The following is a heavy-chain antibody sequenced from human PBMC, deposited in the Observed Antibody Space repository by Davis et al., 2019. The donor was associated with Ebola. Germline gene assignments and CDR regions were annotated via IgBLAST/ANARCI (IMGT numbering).Heavy chain of an antibody. CDR3: ARTHTAMVTTNRFDP. V-gene: IGHV4-34*01. CDR2: INHSGST. D-gene: IGHD5-18*01. CDR1: GGSFSGYY. Sequence: MPSETLSLTCAVYGGSFSGYYWSWIRQPPGKGLEWIGEINHSGSTNYNPSLKSRVTISVDTSKNQFSLKLSSVTAADTAVYYCARTHTAMVTTNRFDPWGQGTLVTVSS. J-gene: IGHJ5*02.